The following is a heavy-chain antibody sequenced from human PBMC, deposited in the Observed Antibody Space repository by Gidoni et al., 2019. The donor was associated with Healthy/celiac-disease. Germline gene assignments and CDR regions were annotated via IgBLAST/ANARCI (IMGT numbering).Heavy chain of an antibody. D-gene: IGHD1-26*01. Sequence: QVQLVESGGGVVQPGRSLRLSCAASGFTFSSYAMHWVRQAPGKGLEWVAVISYDGSNKYYADSVKGRFTISRDNSKNTLYLQMNSLRAEDTAVYYCARANSGSYRGSVDYWGQGTLVTVSS. CDR1: GFTFSSYA. J-gene: IGHJ4*02. CDR2: ISYDGSNK. V-gene: IGHV3-30-3*01. CDR3: ARANSGSYRGSVDY.